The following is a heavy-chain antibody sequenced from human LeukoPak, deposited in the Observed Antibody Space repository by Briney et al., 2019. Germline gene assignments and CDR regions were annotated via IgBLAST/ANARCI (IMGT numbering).Heavy chain of an antibody. D-gene: IGHD6-25*01. CDR2: IYYNGST. J-gene: IGHJ6*03. Sequence: SETLSLTCTVSGGSISSYYWSWIRQPPGKGLEWIGYIYYNGSTNYNPSLKSRVTISVDTSKNQFSLKPSSVTAADTAVYYCARYPASYYYYYMDGWGKGTTVTVSS. V-gene: IGHV4-59*01. CDR3: ARYPASYYYYYMDG. CDR1: GGSISSYY.